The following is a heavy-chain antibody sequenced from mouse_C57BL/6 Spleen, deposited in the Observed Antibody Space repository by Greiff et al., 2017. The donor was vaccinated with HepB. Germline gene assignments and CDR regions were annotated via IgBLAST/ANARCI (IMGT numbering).Heavy chain of an antibody. J-gene: IGHJ2*01. CDR1: GYSITSGYY. CDR3: ASLRIYYDYLLDY. D-gene: IGHD2-4*01. V-gene: IGHV3-6*01. CDR2: ISYDGSN. Sequence: EVKLQESGPGLVKPSQSLSLTCSVTGYSITSGYYWNWIRQFPGNKLEWMGYISYDGSNNYNPSLKNRISITRDTSKNQFFLKLNSVTTEDTATYYCASLRIYYDYLLDYWGQGTTLTVSS.